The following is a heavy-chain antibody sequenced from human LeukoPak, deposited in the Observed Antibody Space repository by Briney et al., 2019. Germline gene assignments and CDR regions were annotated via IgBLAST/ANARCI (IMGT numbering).Heavy chain of an antibody. CDR2: INTSGGST. Sequence: ASVKVSCKASGYTFTSYYMHWVRQAPGQGLKWMGIINTSGGSTSYAQKFQGRVTMTRDMSTSTVYMELSSLRSEDTAVYYCARDRDKSSSWGHSAFDIWGQGTMVTVSS. CDR3: ARDRDKSSSWGHSAFDI. V-gene: IGHV1-46*01. CDR1: GYTFTSYY. J-gene: IGHJ3*02. D-gene: IGHD6-13*01.